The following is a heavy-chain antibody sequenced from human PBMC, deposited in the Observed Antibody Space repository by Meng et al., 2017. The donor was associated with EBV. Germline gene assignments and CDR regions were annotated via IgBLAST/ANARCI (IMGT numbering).Heavy chain of an antibody. Sequence: GSGPGRGKPSEPLPLPCTVSGASVSGGTFHWSWIRQPPGKELQWIGYIYDGGTTIYNPSLKSRVTIFLDTSRNQFSLGLRSVTTADTAVYYCAKSSSSTPGVVDSWGQGTLVTVSS. CDR1: GASVSGGTFH. D-gene: IGHD2-2*01. CDR3: AKSSSSTPGVVDS. V-gene: IGHV4-61*01. CDR2: IYDGGTT. J-gene: IGHJ4*02.